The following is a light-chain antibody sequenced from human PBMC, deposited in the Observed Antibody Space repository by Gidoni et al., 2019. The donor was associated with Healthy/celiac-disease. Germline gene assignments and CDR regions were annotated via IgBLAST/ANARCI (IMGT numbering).Light chain of an antibody. V-gene: IGKV1-39*01. Sequence: DIQMTQSPSSLSASGGDRVTITCRASQSISSELTWYQQKPGNAPKLLIYAASSLQSGVPSRFSGSGSGTDCSLTISSLQPEDCATYYCQQSYSTPWTFXXXTKVEIK. J-gene: IGKJ1*01. CDR3: QQSYSTPWT. CDR2: AAS. CDR1: QSISSE.